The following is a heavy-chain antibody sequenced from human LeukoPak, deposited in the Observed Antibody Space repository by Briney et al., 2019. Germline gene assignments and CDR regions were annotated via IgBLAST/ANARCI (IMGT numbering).Heavy chain of an antibody. CDR2: ISSSSSYI. J-gene: IGHJ3*02. D-gene: IGHD6-13*01. Sequence: PGGSLTLSCAAPGFTFSSYSMNWVRQAPGKGLEWVSSISSSSSYIYYADSVKGRFTISRDNAKNSLYLQMNSLRAEDTAVYYCARTDNSSSRPNAFDIWGQGTMVTVSS. V-gene: IGHV3-21*01. CDR3: ARTDNSSSRPNAFDI. CDR1: GFTFSSYS.